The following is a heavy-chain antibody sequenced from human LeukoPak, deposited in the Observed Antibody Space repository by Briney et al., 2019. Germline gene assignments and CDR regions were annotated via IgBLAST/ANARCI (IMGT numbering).Heavy chain of an antibody. Sequence: ASVKVSCKASGYTFTSYDINWVRQATGQGLEWMGWMNPNSGNTGYAQKFQGRVTMTRDTSISTAYMELSRLRSDDTAVYYCARDGGLEQWLVLYDYWGQGTLVTVSS. D-gene: IGHD6-19*01. CDR1: GYTFTSYD. V-gene: IGHV1-8*01. CDR2: MNPNSGNT. CDR3: ARDGGLEQWLVLYDY. J-gene: IGHJ4*02.